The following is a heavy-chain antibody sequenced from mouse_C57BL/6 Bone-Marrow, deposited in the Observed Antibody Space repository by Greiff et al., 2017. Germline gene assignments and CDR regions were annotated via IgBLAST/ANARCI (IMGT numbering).Heavy chain of an antibody. Sequence: QVQLQQPGAELVKPGASVKMSCKASGYTFTSYWITWVKQRPGQGLEWIGVIYPGSGSTNYNEKFKSKATLTVDTSSSTAYMQLSSLTSEDSAVYYCASGGYDYDRGFAYWGQETLVTVSA. D-gene: IGHD2-4*01. V-gene: IGHV1-55*01. J-gene: IGHJ3*01. CDR2: IYPGSGST. CDR3: ASGGYDYDRGFAY. CDR1: GYTFTSYW.